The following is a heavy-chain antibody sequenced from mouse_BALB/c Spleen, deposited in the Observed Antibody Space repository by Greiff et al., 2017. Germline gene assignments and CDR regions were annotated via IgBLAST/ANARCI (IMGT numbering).Heavy chain of an antibody. CDR1: GYTFTSYW. D-gene: IGHD1-1*01. Sequence: QVQLQQSGAELAKPGASVKMSCKASGYTFTSYWMHWVKQRPGQGLEWIGYINPSTGYTEYNQKFKDKATLTADKSSSTAYMQLSSLTSEDSAVYYCARSGEALLRGFAYWGQGTLVTVSA. CDR2: INPSTGYT. V-gene: IGHV1-7*01. CDR3: ARSGEALLRGFAY. J-gene: IGHJ3*01.